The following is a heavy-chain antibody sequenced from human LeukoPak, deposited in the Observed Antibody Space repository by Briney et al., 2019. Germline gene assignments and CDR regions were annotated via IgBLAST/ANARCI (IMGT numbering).Heavy chain of an antibody. CDR2: MSSSNNFI. J-gene: IGHJ4*02. Sequence: GGSLRLSCAASGFTFTSYTMNWVRQAPGKGLEWVSSMSSSNNFIYYADSVKGRFTISRDNAKNSLNLQMNSLRAEDTAVYYCARGGNFDYWGQGTLVTVSS. CDR1: GFTFTSYT. V-gene: IGHV3-21*01. CDR3: ARGGNFDY.